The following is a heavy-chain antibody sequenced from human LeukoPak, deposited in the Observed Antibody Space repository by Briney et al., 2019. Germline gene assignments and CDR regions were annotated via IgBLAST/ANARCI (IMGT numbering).Heavy chain of an antibody. Sequence: SVKVSCKASGGTFSRYAISWVRQAPGQGLEWMGGITPIFGTANYAQKFQGRVTITADESTSTAYMELSSLRSEDTAVYYCARDPARDYGSGSYHYYSMDVWGKGTTVTISS. D-gene: IGHD3-10*01. CDR3: ARDPARDYGSGSYHYYSMDV. J-gene: IGHJ6*03. CDR2: ITPIFGTA. CDR1: GGTFSRYA. V-gene: IGHV1-69*13.